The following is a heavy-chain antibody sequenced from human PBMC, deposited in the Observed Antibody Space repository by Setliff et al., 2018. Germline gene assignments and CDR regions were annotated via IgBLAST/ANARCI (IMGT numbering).Heavy chain of an antibody. J-gene: IGHJ4*02. CDR3: ARGLSTDTDS. CDR2: IMPKFGTP. V-gene: IGHV1-69*13. Sequence: GASVKVSCKASGGTFSNYCISWVRQAPGQGLEWMGGIMPKFGTPNRSQKFQGRVTITADESTTTVFMELSNLRSEDTAVYFCARGLSTDTDSWGQGTLVTVSS. D-gene: IGHD4-4*01. CDR1: GGTFSNYC.